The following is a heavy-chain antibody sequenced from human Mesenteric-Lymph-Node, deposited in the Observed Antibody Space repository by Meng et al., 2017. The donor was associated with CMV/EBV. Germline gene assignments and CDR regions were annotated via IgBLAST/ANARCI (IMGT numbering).Heavy chain of an antibody. D-gene: IGHD2-15*01. CDR1: GGSFSGYY. J-gene: IGHJ4*02. CDR3: ARVVAEHGGFDY. CDR2: IYYSGST. Sequence: SETLSLTCAVYGGSFSGYYWSWIRQPPGKGLEWIGSIYYSGSTYYNPSLKSRVTISVDTSKNQFSLKLSSVTAADTAVYYCARVVAEHGGFDYWGQGTLVTVSS. V-gene: IGHV4-34*01.